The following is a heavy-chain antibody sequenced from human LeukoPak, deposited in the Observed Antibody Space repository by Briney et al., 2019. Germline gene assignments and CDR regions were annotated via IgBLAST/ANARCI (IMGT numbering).Heavy chain of an antibody. D-gene: IGHD2-2*01. CDR3: SKWKAIVLVPAARSPIDY. V-gene: IGHV3-23*01. CDR1: GFTFSSYG. Sequence: GGSLRLSCAASGFTFSSYGMSWVRQAPGKGLEWVSAISGSGGSTYYADSVKGRFTISRDNSKNTLYLQMNSLRAEDTGVYYCSKWKAIVLVPAARSPIDYWGQGTLVTVSS. J-gene: IGHJ4*02. CDR2: ISGSGGST.